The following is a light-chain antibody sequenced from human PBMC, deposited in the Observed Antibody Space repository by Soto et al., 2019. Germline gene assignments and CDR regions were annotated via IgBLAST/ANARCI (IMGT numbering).Light chain of an antibody. Sequence: DIQMTQSPSSLSASVGDKVTITCRVSQGVENYLAWFQQKPGKAPKSLIYGASSLHSGVPSRFSGSGSGTDFTFTISSLQAEDFATYYCQQYYGYPHTFGQGTRWIS. CDR1: QGVENY. CDR3: QQYYGYPHT. V-gene: IGKV1-16*01. CDR2: GAS. J-gene: IGKJ1*01.